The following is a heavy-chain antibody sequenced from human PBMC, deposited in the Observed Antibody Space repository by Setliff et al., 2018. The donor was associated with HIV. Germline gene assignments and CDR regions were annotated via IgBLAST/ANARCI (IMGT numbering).Heavy chain of an antibody. Sequence: PSETLSLTCTVSSGSISSGTYYWSWIRQYPGKGLEWIGYIDYSGSAFYNPSLKSRITISRDTSKNQFSLKMNSVTAADTAVYYCAREGKTALITKYFDYWGHGKLVTVSS. J-gene: IGHJ4*01. CDR2: IDYSGSA. CDR1: SGSISSGTYY. V-gene: IGHV4-31*02. CDR3: AREGKTALITKYFDY. D-gene: IGHD5-18*01.